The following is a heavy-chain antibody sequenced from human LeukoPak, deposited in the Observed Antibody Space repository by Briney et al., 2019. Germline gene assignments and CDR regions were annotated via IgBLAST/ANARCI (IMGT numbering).Heavy chain of an antibody. Sequence: SETLSLTCTVSGGSISSYYWSWIRQPPGKGLEWIGYIYTSGSTNYNPSLKSRVTISVDTSKNQFSLKLSSVTAADTAAYYCARLRRFTYYYYYYMDVWGKGTTVTVSS. D-gene: IGHD5-12*01. V-gene: IGHV4-4*09. CDR3: ARLRRFTYYYYYYMDV. CDR1: GGSISSYY. J-gene: IGHJ6*03. CDR2: IYTSGST.